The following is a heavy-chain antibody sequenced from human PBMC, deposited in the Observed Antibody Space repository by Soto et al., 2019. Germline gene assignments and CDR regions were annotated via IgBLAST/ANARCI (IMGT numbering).Heavy chain of an antibody. CDR1: GGTFSSYA. CDR2: IIPIFGTA. J-gene: IGHJ6*02. V-gene: IGHV1-69*12. CDR3: ARTCSGGSCYLHYYYGMDV. Sequence: QVQLVQSGAEVKKLGSSMKVSCKASGGTFSSYAISWVRQAPGQGLEWMGGIIPIFGTANYAQKFQGRVTITADESTSTAYMELSSLRSEDTAVYYCARTCSGGSCYLHYYYGMDVWGQGTTVTVSS. D-gene: IGHD2-15*01.